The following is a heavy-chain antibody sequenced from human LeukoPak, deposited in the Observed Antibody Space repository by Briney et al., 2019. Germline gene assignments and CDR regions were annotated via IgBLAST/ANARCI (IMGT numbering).Heavy chain of an antibody. CDR1: GYTFTGYY. Sequence: ASVKVTFKASGYTFTGYYFHWVRQAPGQGREWMGWINTNSGGTNYAQKFQGRVTMTRDTSISTAYMELSRLRSDDTAVYYCAGYSGSFLVLGTFDIWGQGTMVTVSS. D-gene: IGHD1-26*01. V-gene: IGHV1-2*02. CDR3: AGYSGSFLVLGTFDI. J-gene: IGHJ3*02. CDR2: INTNSGGT.